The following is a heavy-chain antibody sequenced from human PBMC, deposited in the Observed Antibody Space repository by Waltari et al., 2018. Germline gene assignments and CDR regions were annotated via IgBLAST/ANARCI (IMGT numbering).Heavy chain of an antibody. V-gene: IGHV3-53*02. J-gene: IGHJ4*02. CDR3: ARGVVIAMAFDY. CDR1: GFTVSSNY. D-gene: IGHD2-21*01. Sequence: EVQLVETGGGLIQPGGSLRLSCAASGFTVSSNYMSWVRQAPGKGLEGVSVIYSGGSPYYADSVKGRFTISRDNSKNTLYLQMNSLRAEDTAVYYCARGVVIAMAFDYWGQGTLVTVSS. CDR2: IYSGGSP.